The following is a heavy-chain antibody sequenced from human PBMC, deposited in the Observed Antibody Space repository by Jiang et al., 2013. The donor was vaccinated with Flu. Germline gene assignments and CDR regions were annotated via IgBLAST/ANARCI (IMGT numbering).Heavy chain of an antibody. Sequence: GLVKPFGGPCPSPALSLLAPSAVVITTGAGSASPPGRGWSGLEVSIITGATSYYPSLKSRVSISVDTSKNQFSLKLSSVTAADTAVYYCTREAQAAGYTVIHDYWGQGTLVTVSS. CDR3: TREAQAAGYTVIHDY. J-gene: IGHJ4*02. CDR2: SIITGAT. D-gene: IGHD3-16*02. CDR1: LAPSAVVITT. V-gene: IGHV4-39*02.